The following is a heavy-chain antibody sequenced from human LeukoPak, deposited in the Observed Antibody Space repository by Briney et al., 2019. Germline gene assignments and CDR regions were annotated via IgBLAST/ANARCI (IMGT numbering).Heavy chain of an antibody. CDR1: ENTFRRYQ. Sequence: GASVTVSCKSSENTFRRYQLHGLRQAPGQGLEWMGWINPSGGTNYAQQFQGRVTMTRDASISTAYMELSRLRFDDTAVYYCARRGFGSGSYLVSWGQGTLVSVSS. V-gene: IGHV1-2*02. CDR3: ARRGFGSGSYLVS. D-gene: IGHD3-10*01. CDR2: INPSGGT. J-gene: IGHJ5*02.